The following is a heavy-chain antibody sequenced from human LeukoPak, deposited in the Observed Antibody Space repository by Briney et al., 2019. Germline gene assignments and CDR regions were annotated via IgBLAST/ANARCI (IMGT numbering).Heavy chain of an antibody. J-gene: IGHJ4*02. D-gene: IGHD6-13*01. Sequence: GASVKVSCKVSGYTLTELSMHWVRQAPGKGLEWMGGFDPEDGETIYAQKFQGRVTMTEDTSTDTAYMELSSLRSEDTAVYYCATVAQLVLGWGYYFDYWGQGTLITVSS. CDR2: FDPEDGET. CDR3: ATVAQLVLGWGYYFDY. CDR1: GYTLTELS. V-gene: IGHV1-24*01.